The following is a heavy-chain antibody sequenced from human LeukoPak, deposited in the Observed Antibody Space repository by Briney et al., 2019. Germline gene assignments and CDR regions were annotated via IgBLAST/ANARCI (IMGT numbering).Heavy chain of an antibody. J-gene: IGHJ4*02. Sequence: ASVKVSCKASGYIFTSYYIHWVRQAPGQGLEWMGIINPSGGNTNYPQKFQGRVTMTRDTSTSTVYMELSSLRSEDTAVYYCARGGNGGYDYWGQGTLVTVSS. CDR3: ARGGNGGYDY. V-gene: IGHV1-46*01. D-gene: IGHD2-8*01. CDR1: GYIFTSYY. CDR2: INPSGGNT.